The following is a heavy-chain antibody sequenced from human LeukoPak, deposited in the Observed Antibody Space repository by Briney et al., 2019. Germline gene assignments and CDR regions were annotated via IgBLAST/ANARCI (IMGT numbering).Heavy chain of an antibody. J-gene: IGHJ4*02. Sequence: ASVKVSCKASGYTFTDYYMHWVRQAPGQGLEWLGWIDPNRGGTIYAQKFQGRVTMTRDTSISTAYMELSRLRSDDTAVYYCARGSKAYYDILNLVYWGQGTLVTVSS. CDR1: GYTFTDYY. CDR2: IDPNRGGT. V-gene: IGHV1-2*02. CDR3: ARGSKAYYDILNLVY. D-gene: IGHD3-9*01.